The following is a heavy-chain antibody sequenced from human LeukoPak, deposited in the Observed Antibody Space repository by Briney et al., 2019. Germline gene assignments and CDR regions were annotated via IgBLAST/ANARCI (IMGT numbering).Heavy chain of an antibody. D-gene: IGHD6-13*01. CDR1: GFTFGTYA. CDR2: ISGSGDST. V-gene: IGHV3-23*01. CDR3: AKDAFRAIAAAGA. J-gene: IGHJ5*02. Sequence: TGGSLRLSCAASGFTFGTYAMSWVRQAPGKGLEWVSTISGSGDSTYYADSVKGRFTISRDNSKNTLYLQMNSLRADDTAVYYCAKDAFRAIAAAGAWGEGSLVTV.